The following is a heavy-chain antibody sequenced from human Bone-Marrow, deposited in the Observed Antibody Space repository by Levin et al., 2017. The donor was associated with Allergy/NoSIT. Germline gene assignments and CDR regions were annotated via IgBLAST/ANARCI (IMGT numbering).Heavy chain of an antibody. Sequence: KVSCKGSGYSFTSYWISWVRQMPGKGLEWMGRIDPSDAYTNYSPAFQGHVTISADTSINTAYLQWRSLKSSDTAMYYCARRLSSGWYSVDYWGQGTLVTVSS. V-gene: IGHV5-10-1*01. CDR2: IDPSDAYT. CDR3: ARRLSSGWYSVDY. D-gene: IGHD6-19*01. CDR1: GYSFTSYW. J-gene: IGHJ4*02.